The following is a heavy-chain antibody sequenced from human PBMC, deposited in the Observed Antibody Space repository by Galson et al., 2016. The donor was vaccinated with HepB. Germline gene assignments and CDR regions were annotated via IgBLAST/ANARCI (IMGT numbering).Heavy chain of an antibody. D-gene: IGHD3-10*01. V-gene: IGHV1-18*01. CDR2: ISTYNGNT. CDR3: ARDYGSGSFYYYGMDV. J-gene: IGHJ6*02. CDR1: GYTFTSYG. Sequence: CKASGYTFTSYGISWVRQAPGQGLEWMGWISTYNGNTNYAQKFQGRLTMATDTSTTTAYMELRSLRSDDTAVYYCARDYGSGSFYYYGMDVWGQGTTVTVSS.